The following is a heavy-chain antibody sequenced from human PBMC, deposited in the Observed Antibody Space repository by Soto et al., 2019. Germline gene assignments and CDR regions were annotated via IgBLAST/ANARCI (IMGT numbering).Heavy chain of an antibody. CDR2: IYHSGST. CDR3: AREGIAAAGTFDY. CDR1: GGSISSSNW. Sequence: PSETLSLTCAVSGGSISSSNWWSWVRQPPGKGLEWIGEIYHSGSTNYNPSLKSRVTISVDKSKNQFSLKLSSVTAADTAVYYCAREGIAAAGTFDYWGQGTLVTVSS. V-gene: IGHV4-4*02. J-gene: IGHJ4*02. D-gene: IGHD6-13*01.